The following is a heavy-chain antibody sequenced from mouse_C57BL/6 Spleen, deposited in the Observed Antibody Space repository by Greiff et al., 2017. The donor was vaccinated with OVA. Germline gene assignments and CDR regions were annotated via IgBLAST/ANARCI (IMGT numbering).Heavy chain of an antibody. Sequence: EVHLVESGGGLVQPGGSLKLSCAASGFTFSDYYMYWVRQTPEKRLEWVAYISNGGGSTYYPDTVKGRFTISRDNAKNTLYLQMSRLKSEDTAMYYCARGRSSRTYYAMDYWGQGTSVTVS. CDR2: ISNGGGST. CDR3: ARGRSSRTYYAMDY. V-gene: IGHV5-12*01. CDR1: GFTFSDYY. J-gene: IGHJ4*01. D-gene: IGHD1-1*01.